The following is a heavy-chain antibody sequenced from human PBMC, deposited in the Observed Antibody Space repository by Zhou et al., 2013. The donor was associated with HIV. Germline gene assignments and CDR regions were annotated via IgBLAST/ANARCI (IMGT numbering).Heavy chain of an antibody. CDR3: ARAALGYSGYDWDDAFDI. CDR1: GYTFTSYG. J-gene: IGHJ3*02. D-gene: IGHD5-12*01. CDR2: ISAYNGNT. V-gene: IGHV1-18*01. Sequence: QVQLVQSGAEVKKPGASVKVSCKASGYTFTSYGISWVRQAPGQGLEWMGWISAYNGNTNYAQKLQGRVTMTTDTSTSTAYMELRSLRSDDTAVYYCARAALGYSGYDWDDAFDIWGQGTMVTVSS.